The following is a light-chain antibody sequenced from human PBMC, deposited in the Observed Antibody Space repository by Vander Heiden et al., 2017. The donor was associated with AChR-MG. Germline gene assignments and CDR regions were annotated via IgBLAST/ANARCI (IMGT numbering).Light chain of an antibody. J-gene: IGLJ1*01. CDR2: NSN. CDR3: AAWDNSLNGHV. CDR1: NPNIGTNP. Sequence: SAPTQAASASGTAGQGVPISCSVSNPNIGTNPVDWYQQIPGTAPKLLIYNSNQRPSGVPDRFSGSKSGTSASLAISGLQSEDEADYYCAAWDNSLNGHVFGTGTKVTVL. V-gene: IGLV1-44*01.